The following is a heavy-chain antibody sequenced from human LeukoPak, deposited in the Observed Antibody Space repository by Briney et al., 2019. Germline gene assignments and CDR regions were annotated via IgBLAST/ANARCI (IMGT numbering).Heavy chain of an antibody. CDR3: ASGGYSGYDSRRFDY. D-gene: IGHD5-12*01. CDR1: GGSISSVGYS. Sequence: SHTLSLTCAVSGGSISSVGYSWSWIRQPPGKGQEWIGYIYHSGSTYYNPSLKSRVTISVDRSKNQFSLKLSSVTAADTAVYYCASGGYSGYDSRRFDYWGQGTLVTVSS. CDR2: IYHSGST. J-gene: IGHJ4*02. V-gene: IGHV4-30-2*01.